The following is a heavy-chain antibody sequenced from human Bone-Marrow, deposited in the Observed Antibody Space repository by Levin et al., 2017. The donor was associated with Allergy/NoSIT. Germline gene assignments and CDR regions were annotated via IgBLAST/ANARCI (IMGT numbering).Heavy chain of an antibody. J-gene: IGHJ4*02. CDR1: GGSISSYY. V-gene: IGHV4-59*08. Sequence: KTSETLSLTCTVSGGSISSYYWSWIRQPPGKGLEWIGYIYYSGSTNYNPSLKSRVTISVDTSKNQFSLKLSSVTAADTAVYYCARQRRYYDSSGYIQYYFDYWGQGTLVTVSS. D-gene: IGHD3-22*01. CDR2: IYYSGST. CDR3: ARQRRYYDSSGYIQYYFDY.